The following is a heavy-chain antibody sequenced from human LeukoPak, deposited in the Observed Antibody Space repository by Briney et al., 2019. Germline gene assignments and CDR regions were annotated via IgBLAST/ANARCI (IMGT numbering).Heavy chain of an antibody. V-gene: IGHV3-7*01. CDR2: IKQDGSDK. J-gene: IGHJ4*02. CDR3: ARDRRLYGYSFDY. D-gene: IGHD2/OR15-2a*01. CDR1: GFTFSNYW. Sequence: TGGSLRLSCAASGFTFSNYWMNWVRQAPGEGLEWVANIKQDGSDKYYVDSVKGRFTISRDNAKNSLYLQMNSLRAEDTAVYYCARDRRLYGYSFDYWSQGTLVTVSS.